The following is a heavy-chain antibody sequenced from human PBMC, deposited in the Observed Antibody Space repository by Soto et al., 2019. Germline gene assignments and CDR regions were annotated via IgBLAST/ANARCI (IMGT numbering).Heavy chain of an antibody. CDR3: PGDVRTFRHGVAV. Sequence: ASVKVSCKASGYPFTSPYIYWVRQAPGQGLEWMGWINPSSGGTEFAERFQGRVTVTRDTSIRTVFLELNSLTSDDTGVYVCPGDVRTFRHGVAVWGQGSPVAVS. V-gene: IGHV1-2*02. D-gene: IGHD2-8*01. J-gene: IGHJ6*02. CDR2: INPSSGGT. CDR1: GYPFTSPY.